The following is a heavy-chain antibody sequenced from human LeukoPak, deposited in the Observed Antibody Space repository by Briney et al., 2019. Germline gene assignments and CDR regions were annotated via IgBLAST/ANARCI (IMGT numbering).Heavy chain of an antibody. Sequence: GGSLRLSCTASRFTFSTYAMSWVRQAPGKGLEWVSSISGSGDTTYYTGSVKGRFAISRDNSKDALYLQMSSLRAEDTAVYYCAKSQRNDQQVVQRIDYWGQGTLVTVSS. CDR3: AKSQRNDQQVVQRIDY. CDR2: ISGSGDTT. D-gene: IGHD2-2*01. V-gene: IGHV3-23*01. CDR1: RFTFSTYA. J-gene: IGHJ4*02.